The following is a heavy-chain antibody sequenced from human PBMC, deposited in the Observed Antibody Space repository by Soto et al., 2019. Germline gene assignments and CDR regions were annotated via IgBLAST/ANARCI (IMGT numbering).Heavy chain of an antibody. J-gene: IGHJ6*02. CDR3: ARMKGNYYGMDV. CDR2: IGTAGDP. CDR1: GFTFSSYW. D-gene: IGHD6-13*01. Sequence: GGSLRLSCAASGFTFSSYWMHWVRQAPGKGLVWVSAIGTAGDPYYPGSVKGRFTISRENAKNSLYLQMNSLRAGDTAVYYCARMKGNYYGMDVWGQGTTVTVSS. V-gene: IGHV3-13*05.